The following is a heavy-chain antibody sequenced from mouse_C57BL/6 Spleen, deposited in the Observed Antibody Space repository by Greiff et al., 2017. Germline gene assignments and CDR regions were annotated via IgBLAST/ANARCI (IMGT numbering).Heavy chain of an antibody. D-gene: IGHD2-2*01. CDR2: ISDGGSYT. J-gene: IGHJ4*01. Sequence: EVKLVESGGGLVKPGGSLQLSCAASGFTFSSYALSWVRQTPEKRLEWVATISDGGSYTYYPDNVKGRFTFSRDNAKNNLYLQMSHLKSEDTAMYYCARGTMVTTGAMDYWGQGTSVTVSS. CDR1: GFTFSSYA. CDR3: ARGTMVTTGAMDY. V-gene: IGHV5-4*03.